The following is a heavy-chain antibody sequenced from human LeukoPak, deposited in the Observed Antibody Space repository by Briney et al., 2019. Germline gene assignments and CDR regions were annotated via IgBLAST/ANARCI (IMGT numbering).Heavy chain of an antibody. CDR2: ISSSSTYI. Sequence: GGSLRLSCAASGFTFSNYTMSWVRQAPGKGLEWVSSISSSSTYIYYADSVKGRFTISRDNAKNTLYLQMNSLRAEDTAVFYCARAGHYYDSSGYPFSYYFDYWGQGTLVTVSS. D-gene: IGHD3-22*01. CDR3: ARAGHYYDSSGYPFSYYFDY. CDR1: GFTFSNYT. J-gene: IGHJ4*02. V-gene: IGHV3-21*06.